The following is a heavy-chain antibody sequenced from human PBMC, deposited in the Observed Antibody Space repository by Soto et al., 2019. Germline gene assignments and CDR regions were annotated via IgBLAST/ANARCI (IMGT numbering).Heavy chain of an antibody. Sequence: LSLTCTVSGGSISSYYWSWIRQPPGKGLEWIGYIYYSGSTNYNPTLKSRVTISVDTSKNQFTLKLSSVTAADTAVYYCARLRFLEFYFDYWGQGTLVTVSS. CDR2: IYYSGST. J-gene: IGHJ4*02. CDR1: GGSISSYY. D-gene: IGHD3-3*01. CDR3: ARLRFLEFYFDY. V-gene: IGHV4-59*01.